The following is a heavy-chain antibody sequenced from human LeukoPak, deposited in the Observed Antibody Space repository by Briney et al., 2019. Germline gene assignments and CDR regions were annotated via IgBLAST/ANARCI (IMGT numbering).Heavy chain of an antibody. D-gene: IGHD3-3*01. CDR3: ARAPITIFGVVIIDSYMDV. CDR1: GYSISSGYY. Sequence: SETLSLTCTVSGYSISSGYYWGWIRQPPGKGLEWIGSIYHSGSTYYNPSLKSRVTISVDTSKNQFSLKLSSVTAADTAVYYCARAPITIFGVVIIDSYMDVWGKGTTATVSS. J-gene: IGHJ6*03. V-gene: IGHV4-38-2*02. CDR2: IYHSGST.